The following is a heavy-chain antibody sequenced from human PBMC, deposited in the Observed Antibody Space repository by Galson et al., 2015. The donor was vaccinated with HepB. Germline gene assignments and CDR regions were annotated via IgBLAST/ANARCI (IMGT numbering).Heavy chain of an antibody. V-gene: IGHV1-46*01. Sequence: SVKVSCKASGYTFTSYYMHWVRQAPGQGLEWMGIINPSGGSTSYAQKFQGRVTMTRDTSTSTVYMELSSLRSEDTAVYYCARVVPAAIRAGDDAFDIWGQGTMVTVSS. CDR1: GYTFTSYY. J-gene: IGHJ3*02. CDR2: INPSGGST. D-gene: IGHD2-2*02. CDR3: ARVVPAAIRAGDDAFDI.